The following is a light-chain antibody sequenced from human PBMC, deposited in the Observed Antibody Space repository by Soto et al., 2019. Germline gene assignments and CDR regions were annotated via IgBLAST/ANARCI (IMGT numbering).Light chain of an antibody. Sequence: EVVLTQSPVTLSLSPGERATLSCRASQSFRGLLAWYQPKPGQAPRLLIYDAYNRATGIPPRFSGSGSGTDFTLTSSSLEHEDSAVYYWQQSHMWPITFGQGTRLEIK. J-gene: IGKJ5*01. CDR2: DAY. CDR3: QQSHMWPIT. CDR1: QSFRGL. V-gene: IGKV3-11*01.